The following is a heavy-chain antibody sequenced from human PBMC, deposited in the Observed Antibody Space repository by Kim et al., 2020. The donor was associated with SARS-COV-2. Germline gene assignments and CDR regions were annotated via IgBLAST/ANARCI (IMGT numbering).Heavy chain of an antibody. CDR3: ARVPAGYYDSSGRGAFDI. CDR1: GGTFSSYA. J-gene: IGHJ3*02. V-gene: IGHV1-69*13. CDR2: IIPIFGTA. D-gene: IGHD3-22*01. Sequence: SVKVSCKASGGTFSSYAISWVRQAPGQGLEWMGGIIPIFGTANYAQKFQGRVTTTADESTSTAYMELSSLRSEDTAVYYCARVPAGYYDSSGRGAFDIWGQGTMVTVSS.